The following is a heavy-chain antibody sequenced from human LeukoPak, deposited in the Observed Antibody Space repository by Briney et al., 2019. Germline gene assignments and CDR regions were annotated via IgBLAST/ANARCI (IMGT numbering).Heavy chain of an antibody. CDR3: ARAEGYCGGGSCDGSWFDP. V-gene: IGHV3-30*04. CDR2: ISYDGSNK. CDR1: GFTFSSYA. D-gene: IGHD2-15*01. Sequence: GGSLRLSCAASGFTFSSYAMHWVRQAPGKGLEWVAVISYDGSNKYYADSVKGRFTISRDDSKNTLYLQMNSLRAEDTAVYYCARAEGYCGGGSCDGSWFDPWGQGTLVTVSS. J-gene: IGHJ5*02.